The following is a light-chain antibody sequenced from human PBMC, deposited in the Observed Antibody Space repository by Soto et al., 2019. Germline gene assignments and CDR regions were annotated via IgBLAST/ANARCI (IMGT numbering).Light chain of an antibody. CDR3: CSYAGIGV. CDR1: SSDVGSYNF. Sequence: QSALTQPASVSGSLGQSITISCTGTSSDVGSYNFVSWYQQHPGKAPKLIIYEGSKRPSGVSNRFSGSKSGNTASLTISGLQAEDEADYYCCSYAGIGVFGGGTKLTVL. CDR2: EGS. V-gene: IGLV2-23*01. J-gene: IGLJ2*01.